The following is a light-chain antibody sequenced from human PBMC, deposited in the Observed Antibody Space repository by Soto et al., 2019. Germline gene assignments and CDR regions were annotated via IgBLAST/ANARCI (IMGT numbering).Light chain of an antibody. V-gene: IGKV3-20*01. CDR2: GAS. CDR1: QSVPRNY. CDR3: HQYNDWPPWT. Sequence: EIVLTQSPGTLSLSPGERATLSCGASQSVPRNYLAWYQQKPGQAPRLLIYGASSRATGIPDRFSGSGSGTEFTLTISSLQSEDFAVYYCHQYNDWPPWTFGQGTKVDIK. J-gene: IGKJ1*01.